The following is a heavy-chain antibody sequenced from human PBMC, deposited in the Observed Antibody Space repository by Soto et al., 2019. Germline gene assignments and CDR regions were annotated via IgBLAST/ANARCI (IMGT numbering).Heavy chain of an antibody. J-gene: IGHJ3*02. CDR1: GFTVRSNY. V-gene: IGHV3-53*01. D-gene: IGHD6-13*01. CDR3: ARAFSRWSASTAFDI. Sequence: GGSLRLSCAASGFTVRSNYMSWVRQAPGKGLEWVSVIYSGGRTYYADSVKGRFTISRDNSKNTLYLQMNSLRAEDTAVYYCARAFSRWSASTAFDIWGQGTMVTVSS. CDR2: IYSGGRT.